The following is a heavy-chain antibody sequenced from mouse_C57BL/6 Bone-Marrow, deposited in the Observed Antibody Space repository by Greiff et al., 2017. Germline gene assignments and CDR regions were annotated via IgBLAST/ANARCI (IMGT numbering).Heavy chain of an antibody. J-gene: IGHJ4*01. Sequence: DVKLQESGGGLVQPGGSMKLSCVASGFTFSNYWMNWVRQSPEKGLEWVAQIRLKSDNYATHYAESVKGRFTISRDDSKSSVYLQMNNLRAEDTGIYYCTGLGYYVGFYYDMDYWGKGTSVTVSS. CDR1: GFTFSNYW. CDR3: TGLGYYVGFYYDMDY. D-gene: IGHD2-3*01. CDR2: IRLKSDNYAT. V-gene: IGHV6-3*01.